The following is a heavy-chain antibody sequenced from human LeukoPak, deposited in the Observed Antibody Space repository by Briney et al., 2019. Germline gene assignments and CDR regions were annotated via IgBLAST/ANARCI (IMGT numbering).Heavy chain of an antibody. Sequence: SETLSLTCTVSGGSISSSSYYWGWIRQPPGKGLEWIGRTYTSGSTNYNPSLKSRVTMSVDTSKNQFSLKLSSVTAADTAVYYCAREHPHSPAFDIWGQGTMVTVSS. J-gene: IGHJ3*02. CDR3: AREHPHSPAFDI. CDR2: TYTSGST. D-gene: IGHD3-3*02. V-gene: IGHV4-39*07. CDR1: GGSISSSSYY.